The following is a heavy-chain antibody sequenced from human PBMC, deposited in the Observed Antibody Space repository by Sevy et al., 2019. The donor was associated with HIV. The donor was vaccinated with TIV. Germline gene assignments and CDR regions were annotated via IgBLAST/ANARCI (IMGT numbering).Heavy chain of an antibody. D-gene: IGHD3-22*01. Sequence: ASVKVSCKVSGYTLTELSMHWVRQAPGKGLEWMGGFDPEDGETIYAQKFQGTVTMTEDTSTDTAYMELSSLRSEDTAVYYCATGPSYYDSSGYYYWGQGTLVTVSS. CDR2: FDPEDGET. CDR3: ATGPSYYDSSGYYY. V-gene: IGHV1-24*01. J-gene: IGHJ4*02. CDR1: GYTLTELS.